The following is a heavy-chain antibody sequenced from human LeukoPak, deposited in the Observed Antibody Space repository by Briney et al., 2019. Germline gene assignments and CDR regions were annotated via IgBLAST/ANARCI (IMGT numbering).Heavy chain of an antibody. Sequence: GASVKVSCKASGYTFTGYYMHWVRQAPGQGLECMGWINPNTGGTNYSQKFQGRVTMTRDTSISTAYMELSRLRSDDTAVYYCARTVGYSSGWYYFDYWGQGTMVTVSS. CDR1: GYTFTGYY. J-gene: IGHJ4*02. V-gene: IGHV1-2*02. CDR3: ARTVGYSSGWYYFDY. D-gene: IGHD6-19*01. CDR2: INPNTGGT.